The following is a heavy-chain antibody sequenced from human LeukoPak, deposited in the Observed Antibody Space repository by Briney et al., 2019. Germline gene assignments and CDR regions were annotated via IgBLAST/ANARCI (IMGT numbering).Heavy chain of an antibody. Sequence: PGGSLRLSCAASGFTFDDYGMSWVRQAPGKGLEWVANIKQDGSEKYYVDSVKGRFTISRDNAKNSLYLQMNSLRAEDTAVYYCAREGRLTVTNYYYMDVWGKGTTVTVSS. J-gene: IGHJ6*03. V-gene: IGHV3-7*01. D-gene: IGHD1-14*01. CDR1: GFTFDDYG. CDR3: AREGRLTVTNYYYMDV. CDR2: IKQDGSEK.